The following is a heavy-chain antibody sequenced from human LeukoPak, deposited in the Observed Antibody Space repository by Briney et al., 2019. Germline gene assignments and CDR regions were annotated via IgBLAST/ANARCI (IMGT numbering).Heavy chain of an antibody. CDR2: ISSSSSYI. J-gene: IGHJ4*02. D-gene: IGHD1-26*01. Sequence: GGSLRLSCAASGFTFSSYSMNWVRQAPGKGLEWVSSISSSSSYIYYADSVKGRFTISRDNAKNSLYLQMNSLRAEDTAVYYCARDRVLGATGYWGQGTLVTVSS. CDR1: GFTFSSYS. V-gene: IGHV3-21*01. CDR3: ARDRVLGATGY.